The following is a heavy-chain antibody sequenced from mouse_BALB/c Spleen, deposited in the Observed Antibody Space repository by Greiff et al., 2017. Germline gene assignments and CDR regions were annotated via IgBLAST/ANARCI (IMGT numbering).Heavy chain of an antibody. CDR3: ARDEGHRFAY. Sequence: EVQLVESGPGLVKPSQSLSLTCSVTGYSITSGYYWNWIRQFPGNKLEWMGYISYDGSNNYNPSLKNRISITRDTSKNQFFLKLNSVTTEDTATYYCARDEGHRFAYWGQGTLVTVSA. J-gene: IGHJ3*01. V-gene: IGHV3-6*02. D-gene: IGHD3-3*01. CDR1: GYSITSGYY. CDR2: ISYDGSN.